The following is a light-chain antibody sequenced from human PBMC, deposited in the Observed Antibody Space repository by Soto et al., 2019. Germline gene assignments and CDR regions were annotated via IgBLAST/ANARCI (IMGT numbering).Light chain of an antibody. CDR2: AAS. Sequence: SQLTQSPSSLSASVGDRVTITCRAGQGISRSLAWYQQKPGKAPNLLIPAASTLQTGVPSRFSGSGSGTDFAPTISSLQPEDRATYYCQQIDSYPRTFGQGTKVDIK. J-gene: IGKJ1*01. V-gene: IGKV1-9*01. CDR1: QGISRS. CDR3: QQIDSYPRT.